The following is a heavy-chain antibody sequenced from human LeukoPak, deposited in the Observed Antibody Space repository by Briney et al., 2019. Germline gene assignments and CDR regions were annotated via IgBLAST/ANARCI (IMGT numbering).Heavy chain of an antibody. CDR2: ISYDGSNK. CDR3: AREAGTVYFDY. CDR1: GFTFSSYA. Sequence: GGSLRLSCAASGFTFSSYAMHWVRQAPGKGLEWVAVISYDGSNKYYADSVKGRFTIPRDNSKNTLYLQMNSLRAEDTAVYYCAREAGTVYFDYWGQGTLVTVSS. D-gene: IGHD6-19*01. J-gene: IGHJ4*02. V-gene: IGHV3-30-3*01.